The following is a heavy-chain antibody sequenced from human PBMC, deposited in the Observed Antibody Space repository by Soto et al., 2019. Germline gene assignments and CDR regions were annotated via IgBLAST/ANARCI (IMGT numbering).Heavy chain of an antibody. CDR3: ARLSIPGIYGEDV. CDR2: IIPTSTTA. Sequence: QQQLVQSGAEVKKPGSSVKVSCKASGGPFGNYAISWVRQAPGKGLEWMGKIIPTSTTANYAQKFQGRITITADGPPRTDLDYMELSSLRSEDTALYYCARLSIPGIYGEDVWGQGTTVTVSS. D-gene: IGHD2-2*01. V-gene: IGHV1-69*18. CDR1: GGPFGNYA. J-gene: IGHJ6*02.